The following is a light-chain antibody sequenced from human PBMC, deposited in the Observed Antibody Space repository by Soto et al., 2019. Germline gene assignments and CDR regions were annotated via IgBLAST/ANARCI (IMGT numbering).Light chain of an antibody. Sequence: DIQMTQSPSTLSASVGDRVTITCRASQSISNWLAWYQQKPGKGPKLLIYDASNLESGVPSRFSGSGSGTEFTLTISSLQPDDFETYYCQQYNSYSRTFAQGTKVDIK. CDR1: QSISNW. CDR2: DAS. J-gene: IGKJ1*01. V-gene: IGKV1-5*01. CDR3: QQYNSYSRT.